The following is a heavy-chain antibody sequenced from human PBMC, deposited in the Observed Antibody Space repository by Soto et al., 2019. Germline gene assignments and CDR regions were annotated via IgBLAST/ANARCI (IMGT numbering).Heavy chain of an antibody. D-gene: IGHD1-26*01. J-gene: IGHJ4*02. CDR2: INHLETT. CDR1: GASITFGGYS. Sequence: SETLSLTCTVSGASITFGGYSGSWIRQTPGKGLEWIGYINHLETTFCNPSFESRLTLSTDRAKNQFSLKLHSMSAADRAVYFCARGGGSDSFDYWGQGILVTVSS. CDR3: ARGGGSDSFDY. V-gene: IGHV4-30-2*01.